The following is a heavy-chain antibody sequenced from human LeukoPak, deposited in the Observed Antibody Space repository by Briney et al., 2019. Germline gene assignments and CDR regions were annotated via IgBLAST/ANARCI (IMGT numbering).Heavy chain of an antibody. V-gene: IGHV3-23*01. J-gene: IGHJ6*02. CDR2: ISGSGGST. D-gene: IGHD2-8*01. CDR1: GFTFSSYA. Sequence: PGGSLRLSCAASGFTFSSYAMSWVRQAPGKGREWVSAISGSGGSTYYADSVKGRFTISRDNSKNTLYLQMNSLRAEDTAVYYCAKDMYDGWPRDYYGMDVWGQGTTVTVSS. CDR3: AKDMYDGWPRDYYGMDV.